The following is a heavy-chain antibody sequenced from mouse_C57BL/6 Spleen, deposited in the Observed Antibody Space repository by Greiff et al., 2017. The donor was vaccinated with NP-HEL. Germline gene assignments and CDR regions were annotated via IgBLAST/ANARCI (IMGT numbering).Heavy chain of an antibody. V-gene: IGHV1-53*01. CDR2: INPSNGGT. Sequence: QVQLQQPGTELVKPGASVKLSCKASGYTFTSYWMHWVKQRPGQGLEWIGNINPSNGGTNYNEKFKSKATLTVDKASSTASMPLSSLTSEDSAVYYCARKGIYDGLDYWGQGTTLTVSS. CDR1: GYTFTSYW. J-gene: IGHJ2*01. CDR3: ARKGIYDGLDY. D-gene: IGHD2-3*01.